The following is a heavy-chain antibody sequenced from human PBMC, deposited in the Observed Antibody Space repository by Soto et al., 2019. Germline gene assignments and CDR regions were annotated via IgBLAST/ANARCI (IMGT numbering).Heavy chain of an antibody. Sequence: EVQLVESGGDLVKPGGSLRLSCAASGFTFSHAWMSWVRQAPGKGLEWVGRIKSKIDGGTTDYAAPVKGRFTISRDDSKNTLYLQMNSLKSEDTAVYHCITVPWKEVVINWGQGTLVTVSS. D-gene: IGHD3-22*01. J-gene: IGHJ4*02. CDR2: IKSKIDGGTT. CDR3: ITVPWKEVVIN. V-gene: IGHV3-15*01. CDR1: GFTFSHAW.